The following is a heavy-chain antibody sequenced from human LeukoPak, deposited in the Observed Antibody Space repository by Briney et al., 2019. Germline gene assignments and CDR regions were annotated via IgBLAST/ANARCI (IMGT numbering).Heavy chain of an antibody. CDR1: GFTFSSYA. D-gene: IGHD5-12*01. CDR2: IRYDGSNK. V-gene: IGHV3-30*02. CDR3: AKEQRGYSGYMVGSCFDP. J-gene: IGHJ5*02. Sequence: GGSLRLSCAASGFTFSSYAMHWVRQAPGKGLEWVAFIRYDGSNKYYADSVKGRFTISRDNSKKTLYLQMNSLRAEDMALYYCAKEQRGYSGYMVGSCFDPWGQGTLVTVSS.